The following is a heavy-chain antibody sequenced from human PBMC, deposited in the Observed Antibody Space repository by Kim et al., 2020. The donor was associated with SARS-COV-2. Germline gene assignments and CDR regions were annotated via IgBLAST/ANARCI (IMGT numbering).Heavy chain of an antibody. Sequence: GGSLRLSCAASGFTFSSYAMHWVRQAPGKGLEWVAVISYDGSNKYYADSVKGRFTISRDNSKNTLYLQMNSLRAEDTAVYYCARDRIAALAYYYYYGMDVWGQGTTVTVSS. CDR3: ARDRIAALAYYYYYGMDV. CDR2: ISYDGSNK. J-gene: IGHJ6*02. D-gene: IGHD6-13*01. V-gene: IGHV3-30-3*01. CDR1: GFTFSSYA.